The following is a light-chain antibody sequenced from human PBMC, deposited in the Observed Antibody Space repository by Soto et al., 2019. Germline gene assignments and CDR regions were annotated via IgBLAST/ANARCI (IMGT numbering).Light chain of an antibody. CDR3: QQYSSSPS. CDR1: QSVSTN. CDR2: GAS. V-gene: IGKV3-15*01. Sequence: EILMTQSPTTLSVSPGERATLSCRASQSVSTNLAWYQQKPGQVPILLIYGASTRASGIPARFSGSGSGTEFTLTIGSMKSEDFAVYDCQQYSSSPSFCQGTRLEI. J-gene: IGKJ5*01.